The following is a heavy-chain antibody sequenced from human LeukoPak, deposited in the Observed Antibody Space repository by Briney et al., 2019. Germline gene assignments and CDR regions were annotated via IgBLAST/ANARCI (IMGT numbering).Heavy chain of an antibody. CDR2: IYPGDSDT. Sequence: PGESLKISCKGSGYSFTRSWIVWVRQMPGKGLEWMGIIYPGDSDTRYSPSFQGQVTISADKSISTAYLQWSSLKASDTAMYYCARSGETTVTTSYIDWGQGTLVTVSS. D-gene: IGHD4-11*01. J-gene: IGHJ4*02. CDR3: ARSGETTVTTSYID. V-gene: IGHV5-51*01. CDR1: GYSFTRSW.